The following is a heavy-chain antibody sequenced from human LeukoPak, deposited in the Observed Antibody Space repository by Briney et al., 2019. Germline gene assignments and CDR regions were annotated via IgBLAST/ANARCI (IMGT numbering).Heavy chain of an antibody. D-gene: IGHD3-10*01. J-gene: IGHJ4*02. CDR2: ISYDGSNK. V-gene: IGHV3-30*18. CDR3: AKDNTLLWFGELLFPDY. Sequence: GGSLRLSCAASGFTFSSYWMSWVRQAPGKGLEWVSVISYDGSNKYYADSVKGRFTISRDNSKNTLYLQMNSLRAEDTAVYYCAKDNTLLWFGELLFPDYWGQGTLVTVSS. CDR1: GFTFSSYW.